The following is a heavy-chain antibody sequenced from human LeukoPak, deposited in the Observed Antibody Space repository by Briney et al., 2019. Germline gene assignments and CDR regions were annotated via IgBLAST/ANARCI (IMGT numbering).Heavy chain of an antibody. CDR3: ARGGGLDV. D-gene: IGHD3-16*01. CDR1: GFTFSNYG. Sequence: GRSLRLSCAASGFTFSNYGMHWVRQAPGKGLEWVAVIWYDGSNKYYGDSVKGRFTISRDNAKNSLYLQMSNLRAEDTAVYFCARGGGLDVWGQGATVTVSS. J-gene: IGHJ6*02. CDR2: IWYDGSNK. V-gene: IGHV3-33*03.